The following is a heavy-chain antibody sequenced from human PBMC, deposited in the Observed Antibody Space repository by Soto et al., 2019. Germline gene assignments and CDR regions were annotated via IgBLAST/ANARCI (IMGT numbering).Heavy chain of an antibody. CDR1: GFTVSSYW. D-gene: IGHD2-2*01. CDR3: ARIRWLLFWYFEY. V-gene: IGHV3-7*03. J-gene: IGHJ4*02. CDR2: IKQDGSEQ. Sequence: GRSLRLSCAASGFTVSSYWMSWVRQAPGKGLEWVAKIKQDGSEQYYVDSMKGRFTISRDNTKNSLYLQMNSLRAEDTAVYYYARIRWLLFWYFEYWGQGTLVTVSS.